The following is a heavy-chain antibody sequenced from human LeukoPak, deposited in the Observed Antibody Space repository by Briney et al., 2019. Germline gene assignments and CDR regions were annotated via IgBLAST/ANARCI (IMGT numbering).Heavy chain of an antibody. CDR2: FSGSGGSI. V-gene: IGHV3-23*01. CDR1: GFTFSNYA. CDR3: ARDTAEADYFDY. D-gene: IGHD6-25*01. J-gene: IGHJ4*02. Sequence: GGSLRLSCAASGFTFSNYAMSWVRQAPGKGLEWVSAFSGSGGSIYYADSVKGRFTISRDNAKNSLYLQMNSLRAEDTAVYYCARDTAEADYFDYWGQGTLVTVSS.